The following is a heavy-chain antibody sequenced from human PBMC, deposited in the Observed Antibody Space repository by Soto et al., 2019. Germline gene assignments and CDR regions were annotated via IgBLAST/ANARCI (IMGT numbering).Heavy chain of an antibody. D-gene: IGHD3-22*01. Sequence: GGSLRLSCAASGFTFSSYGMHWVRQAPGKGLEWVAVISYDGSNKYYADSVKGRFTISRDNSKNTLYLQMNSLRAEDTAVYYCAKDGITMIVVVPQYFDYWGQGTLITVSS. CDR1: GFTFSSYG. V-gene: IGHV3-30*18. CDR2: ISYDGSNK. CDR3: AKDGITMIVVVPQYFDY. J-gene: IGHJ4*02.